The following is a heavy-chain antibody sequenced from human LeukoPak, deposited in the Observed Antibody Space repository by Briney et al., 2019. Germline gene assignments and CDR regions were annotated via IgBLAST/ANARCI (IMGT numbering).Heavy chain of an antibody. CDR1: GFTFSDYY. V-gene: IGHV3-11*01. CDR3: ARVCNCGGDCYFGGFDY. Sequence: GGSLRLSCAASGFTFSDYYMSWIRQAPGKGLEWVSYISSSGSTIYYADSVKGRFTISRDNAKNSLYLQMNSLRAEDTAVYYCARVCNCGGDCYFGGFDYWGQGTLVTVSS. J-gene: IGHJ4*02. CDR2: ISSSGSTI. D-gene: IGHD2-21*02.